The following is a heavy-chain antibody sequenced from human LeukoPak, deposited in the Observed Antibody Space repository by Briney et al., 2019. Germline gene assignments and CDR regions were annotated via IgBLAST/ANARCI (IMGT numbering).Heavy chain of an antibody. D-gene: IGHD3-3*01. CDR2: IRYSGST. CDR3: ARERFTNSGSFDI. Sequence: QASETLSLTCIVSGGSISDYYWSWIRQPPGKGLEWIGYIRYSGSTNYNPSLKSRVTMSVDTSKNQFSVKLSSVTAADTAVYYCARERFTNSGSFDIWGQGTMVTVSS. J-gene: IGHJ3*02. V-gene: IGHV4-59*01. CDR1: GGSISDYY.